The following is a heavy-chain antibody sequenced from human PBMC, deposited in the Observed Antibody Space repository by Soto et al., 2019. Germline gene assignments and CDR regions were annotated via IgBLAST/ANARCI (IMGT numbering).Heavy chain of an antibody. J-gene: IGHJ4*02. D-gene: IGHD6-6*01. Sequence: EVQLVQSGAEVKKPGESLKISCKGSGYSFTSYWIGWVRQMPGKGLEWMGIIYPGDSDTRYSPSFQGQVTISADKSISTAYLQWSSLKASDTAMYYCASSQQEYSSSSGGYDYWGQGTLVTVSS. CDR3: ASSQQEYSSSSGGYDY. CDR1: GYSFTSYW. V-gene: IGHV5-51*03. CDR2: IYPGDSDT.